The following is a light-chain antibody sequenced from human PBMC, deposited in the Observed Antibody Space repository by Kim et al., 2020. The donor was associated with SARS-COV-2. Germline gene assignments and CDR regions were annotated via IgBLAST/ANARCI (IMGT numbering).Light chain of an antibody. Sequence: QSVLTPPPSASGTPGQRVTISCSGSTSNIGTNAVNWYQQLPGTAPKLLIYSNDHRTSGVPDRFSVSKSGTSASLAISGLQSEDEADYYCSAWDDSLNGVIFGGGTQLTVL. CDR2: SND. J-gene: IGLJ2*01. CDR1: TSNIGTNA. V-gene: IGLV1-44*01. CDR3: SAWDDSLNGVI.